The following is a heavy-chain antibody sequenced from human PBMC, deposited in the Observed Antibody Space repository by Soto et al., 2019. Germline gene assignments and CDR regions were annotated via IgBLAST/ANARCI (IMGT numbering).Heavy chain of an antibody. D-gene: IGHD1-20*01. CDR2: ISGSGDTT. J-gene: IGHJ4*02. CDR3: QTQLGYRWNYVVY. CDR1: GFTFSAYA. V-gene: IGHV3-23*01. Sequence: EVQLLESGGGLVQPGGSLRLSCAASGFTFSAYAMTWVRQAPGKGLEWVSSISGSGDTTYYAGSVKGRFTISRDNSKNTLYLQMSSLRVDDTAVYYCQTQLGYRWNYVVYWGQGTLVTVSS.